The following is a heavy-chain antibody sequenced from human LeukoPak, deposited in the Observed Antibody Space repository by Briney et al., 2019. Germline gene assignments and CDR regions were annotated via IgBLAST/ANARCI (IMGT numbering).Heavy chain of an antibody. CDR3: AKSNAFWSGYDATVYYFDF. CDR1: GFTVSSNY. CDR2: ISGRGGTT. J-gene: IGHJ4*02. D-gene: IGHD3-3*01. V-gene: IGHV3-23*01. Sequence: PGGSLRLSCAASGFTVSSNYMSWVRQAPGKGLEWVSSISGRGGTTYYADSVKGRFTISRDNSKNTLYLQMNSLRADDTAVYYCAKSNAFWSGYDATVYYFDFWGQGTLVTVSS.